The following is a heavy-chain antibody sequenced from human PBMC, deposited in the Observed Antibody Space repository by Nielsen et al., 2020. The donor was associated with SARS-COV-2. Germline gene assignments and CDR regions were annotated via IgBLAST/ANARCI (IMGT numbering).Heavy chain of an antibody. CDR1: GLTFGTYT. CDR3: AKDRIPDGLWEIDY. CDR2: MRGSGAAT. J-gene: IGHJ4*02. Sequence: GESLKISCTVSGLTFGTYTISWVRQPPGQGLQWVAGMRGSGAATFYADSVKGRFTVSRDNSMNTVYLEMSILRSEDTALYFCAKDRIPDGLWEIDYWGQGTRVTVSS. V-gene: IGHV3-23*01. D-gene: IGHD1-14*01.